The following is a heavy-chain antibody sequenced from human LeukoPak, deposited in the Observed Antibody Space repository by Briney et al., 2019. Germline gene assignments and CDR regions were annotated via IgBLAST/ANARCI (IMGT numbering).Heavy chain of an antibody. CDR2: ISSSSSYI. D-gene: IGHD3-10*01. V-gene: IGHV3-21*04. Sequence: GGSLRLSCAASGFTFSSYSMNWVRQAPGKGLEWVSSISSSSSYIYYADSVKGRFTISRDNAKNSLYLQMNSLRAEDTAVYYCAREPPESPSFGDTYWGQGTLVTVSS. J-gene: IGHJ4*02. CDR3: AREPPESPSFGDTY. CDR1: GFTFSSYS.